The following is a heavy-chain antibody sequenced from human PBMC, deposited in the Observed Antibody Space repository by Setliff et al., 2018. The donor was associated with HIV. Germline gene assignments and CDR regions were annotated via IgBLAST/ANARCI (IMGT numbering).Heavy chain of an antibody. CDR3: ARGRDGYTGKD. D-gene: IGHD5-12*01. J-gene: IGHJ4*02. V-gene: IGHV1-46*01. CDR2: INPSGGST. Sequence: ASVKVSCKASGYTFTSYYMHWVRQAPGQGLEWMGIINPSGGSTNYAQKFQGRVTITADKSTSTAYMGLSSLRSEDTAVYYCARGRDGYTGKDWGQGTLVTVSS. CDR1: GYTFTSYY.